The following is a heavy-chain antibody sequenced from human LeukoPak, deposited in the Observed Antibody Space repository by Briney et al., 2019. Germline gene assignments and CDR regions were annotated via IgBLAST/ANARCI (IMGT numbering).Heavy chain of an antibody. D-gene: IGHD4-11*01. CDR3: ARAGTTVTYYYYYHMDV. V-gene: IGHV1-69*01. J-gene: IGHJ6*03. Sequence: ASVKVSCKASGGTFSSYAISWVRQAPGQGLEWMGGIIPIFGTANYAQKFQGRVTITADESTSTAYMELSSLRSEDTAVYYCARAGTTVTYYYYYHMDVWGKGTTVTVSS. CDR2: IIPIFGTA. CDR1: GGTFSSYA.